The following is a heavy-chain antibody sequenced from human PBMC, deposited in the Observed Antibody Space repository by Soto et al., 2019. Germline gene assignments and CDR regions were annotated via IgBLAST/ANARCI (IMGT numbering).Heavy chain of an antibody. D-gene: IGHD3-22*01. CDR1: GYTFTSYG. CDR3: ARDDMTYDSSGYYYEAYDY. Sequence: ASVKVSCKASGYTFTSYGISWVRQAPGQGLEWMGWISAYNGITNYAQKLQGRVTMTTDTSTSTAYMELRSLRSDDTAVYYCARDDMTYDSSGYYYEAYDYWGQGTLVTVSS. CDR2: ISAYNGIT. V-gene: IGHV1-18*01. J-gene: IGHJ4*02.